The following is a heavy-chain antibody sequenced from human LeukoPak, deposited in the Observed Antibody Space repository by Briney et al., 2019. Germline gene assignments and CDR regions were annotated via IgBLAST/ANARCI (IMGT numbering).Heavy chain of an antibody. V-gene: IGHV1-2*02. Sequence: ASVKVSCKASGYTFTGYYMHWVRQAPGQGLEWMGWINPNSGGTNYAQKFQGRVTMTRDTSINTAYMELSSLRYDDTAVYYCARDRLLAVAGTFIGWFDPWGQGTLVTVSS. J-gene: IGHJ5*02. D-gene: IGHD6-19*01. CDR3: ARDRLLAVAGTFIGWFDP. CDR2: INPNSGGT. CDR1: GYTFTGYY.